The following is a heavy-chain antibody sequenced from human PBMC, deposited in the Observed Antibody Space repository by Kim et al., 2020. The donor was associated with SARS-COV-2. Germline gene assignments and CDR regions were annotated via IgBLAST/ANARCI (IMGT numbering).Heavy chain of an antibody. J-gene: IGHJ4*02. Sequence: YAKKFQGSVTMTGDTSTSTVYMDLSSLRSEDTAVYYCARELGTTGNYFDYWGRGTLVTVSS. D-gene: IGHD1-1*01. V-gene: IGHV1-46*01. CDR3: ARELGTTGNYFDY.